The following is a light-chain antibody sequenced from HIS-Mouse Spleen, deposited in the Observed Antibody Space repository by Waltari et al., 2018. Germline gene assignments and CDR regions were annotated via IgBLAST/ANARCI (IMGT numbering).Light chain of an antibody. CDR2: DVS. CDR3: CSYAGSYTSV. Sequence: QSALTQPRSVSGSPGQSVTISCTGTSSDVGGDNYVSWYQQHPGKAPKLMIYDVSTRPSGVPDRFSGSRSVHTASLTISGLQAEDEADYDCCSYAGSYTSVFGGGTKRTVL. V-gene: IGLV2-11*01. CDR1: SSDVGGDNY. J-gene: IGLJ2*01.